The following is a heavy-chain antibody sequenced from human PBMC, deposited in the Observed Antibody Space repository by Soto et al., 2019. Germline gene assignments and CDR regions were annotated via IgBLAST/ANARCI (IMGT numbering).Heavy chain of an antibody. CDR2: IYYSGST. D-gene: IGHD6-13*01. CDR1: GGSISSGDYY. CDR3: ARGGQQLVYNWFDP. Sequence: PSETLSLTCTVSGGSISSGDYYWSWIRQPPGKVLEWIGYIYYSGSTYYNPSLKSRVTLSVDTSKNQFSLKLSSVTAADTAVYYCARGGQQLVYNWFDPWGQGTLVTVSS. V-gene: IGHV4-30-4*01. J-gene: IGHJ5*02.